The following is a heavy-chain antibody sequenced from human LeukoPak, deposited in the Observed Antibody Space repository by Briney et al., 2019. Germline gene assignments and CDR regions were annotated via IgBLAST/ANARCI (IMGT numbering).Heavy chain of an antibody. J-gene: IGHJ3*02. D-gene: IGHD3-22*01. CDR3: THYYDGSGYYGAFDS. V-gene: IGHV3-73*01. Sequence: GGSLRLSCAASGFTSSDSAVHWVRQASGKGLEWVGRIRSKAKSYATAYAASVKGRFTISRDDSETTAYQQMNSLKTEDTAVYYCTHYYDGSGYYGAFDSWGQGTMVTVSS. CDR2: IRSKAKSYAT. CDR1: GFTSSDSA.